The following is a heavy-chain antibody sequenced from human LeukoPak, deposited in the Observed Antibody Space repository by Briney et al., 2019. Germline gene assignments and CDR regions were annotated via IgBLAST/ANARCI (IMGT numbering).Heavy chain of an antibody. J-gene: IGHJ4*02. V-gene: IGHV5-51*01. CDR3: ARVGYCSGGSCYGIDY. CDR2: IYPGDSDT. Sequence: GESLKISCKGSGYSFTSYWIGWVRQMPGKGLEWMGIIYPGDSDTRYSPSFQGQVTISADKSTSTAYLQWSSLKASDTAMYYCARVGYCSGGSCYGIDYWGQGTLVTVSS. CDR1: GYSFTSYW. D-gene: IGHD2-15*01.